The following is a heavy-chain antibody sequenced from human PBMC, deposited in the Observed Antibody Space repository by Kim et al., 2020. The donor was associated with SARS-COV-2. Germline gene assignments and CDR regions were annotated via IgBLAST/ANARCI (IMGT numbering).Heavy chain of an antibody. J-gene: IGHJ4*02. V-gene: IGHV3-53*01. CDR1: GFTVSSNY. CDR2: IYSGGST. Sequence: GGSLRLSCAASGFTVSSNYMSWVRQAPGKGLEWVSVIYSGGSTYYADSVKGRFTISRDNSKNTLYLQMNSLRAEDTAVYYCARGVRLLVPHFDYWGQGTLVTVSS. CDR3: ARGVRLLVPHFDY. D-gene: IGHD3-3*01.